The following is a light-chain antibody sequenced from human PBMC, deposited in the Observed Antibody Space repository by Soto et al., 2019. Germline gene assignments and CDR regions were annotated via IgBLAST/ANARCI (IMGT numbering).Light chain of an antibody. Sequence: EIVLTQSPGTLSLSPGERATLSCRASQSVSSSYLVWYQQKPGQAPRLLIYGASSRATGIPDRFSGSGSGTDFTLTISRLEPEDFAVYYCQQYGSSPPWTFGQGTKVDI. J-gene: IGKJ1*01. CDR3: QQYGSSPPWT. CDR2: GAS. CDR1: QSVSSSY. V-gene: IGKV3-20*01.